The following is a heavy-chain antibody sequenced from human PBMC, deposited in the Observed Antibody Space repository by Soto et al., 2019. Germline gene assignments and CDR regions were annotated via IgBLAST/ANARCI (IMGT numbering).Heavy chain of an antibody. CDR2: IFHSGST. V-gene: IGHV4-31*03. Sequence: QVQLQESGPGLVQPSETLSLTCSVSRAFINSGGFYYSWIRQPPGKGLEWLGYIFHSGSTLYTPSLRGRLTRSADTARNPLSLHLTSVTAADTAVYYCVRGGIAGLWFDPWGQGILVTVSS. CDR1: RAFINSGGFY. D-gene: IGHD2-21*01. J-gene: IGHJ5*02. CDR3: VRGGIAGLWFDP.